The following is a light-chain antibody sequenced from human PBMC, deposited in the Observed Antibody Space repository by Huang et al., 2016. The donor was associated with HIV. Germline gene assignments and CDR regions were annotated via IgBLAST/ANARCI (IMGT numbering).Light chain of an antibody. Sequence: EIVMTQSPATLSVSPGGGATLSCRASQTVSSYVAWYQQKPGQAPRLLRYGASARATGIPARVSGSGSGTEFTLTISSLQSEDFAVYYCQQYNNWPPYTFGQGTKLEIQ. CDR3: QQYNNWPPYT. J-gene: IGKJ2*01. V-gene: IGKV3-15*01. CDR1: QTVSSY. CDR2: GAS.